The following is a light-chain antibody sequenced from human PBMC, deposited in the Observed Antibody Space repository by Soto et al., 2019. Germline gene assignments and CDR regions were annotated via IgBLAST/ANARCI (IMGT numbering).Light chain of an antibody. J-gene: IGKJ5*01. CDR2: DAS. V-gene: IGKV3-11*01. CDR3: QQRSNWFIT. CDR1: QSVSSY. Sequence: EILFTQSPATLSLSPGERATLSCRASQSVSSYLAWYQQKPGQAPRLLIYDASNRATGIPARFSGSGSGTDFTLTISSLEPEDFVVYYCQQRSNWFITFGQGTRLRL.